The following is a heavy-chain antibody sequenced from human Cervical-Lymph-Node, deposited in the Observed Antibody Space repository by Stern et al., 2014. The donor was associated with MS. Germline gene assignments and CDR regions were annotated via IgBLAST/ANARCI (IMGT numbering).Heavy chain of an antibody. CDR3: ARQLGHSNFLHY. V-gene: IGHV5-51*01. CDR2: IHPGDSEV. CDR1: GYSFTNYW. J-gene: IGHJ4*02. Sequence: EVQLVESGAGVKRPGQSLKISCRASGYSFTNYWVAWVRQKPGKGLEWMGIIHPGDSEVRYSRSFQGRVTMSVDRSINTAYLQWSSLQPSDTAMYYCARQLGHSNFLHYWGQGVLVTVSA. D-gene: IGHD4-11*01.